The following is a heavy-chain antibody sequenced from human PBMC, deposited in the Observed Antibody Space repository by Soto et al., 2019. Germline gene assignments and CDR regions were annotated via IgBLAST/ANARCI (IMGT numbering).Heavy chain of an antibody. V-gene: IGHV1-58*02. CDR2: IVVGSGNT. J-gene: IGHJ4*02. CDR3: AAGRDYYDSSGYFDY. Sequence: GASVKVSCKASGFTFTSSAMQWVRQARGQRLEWIGWIVVGSGNTNYAQKFQERVTITRDMSTSTAYMELSSLRSEDTAVYYCAAGRDYYDSSGYFDYWGQGTLVTVSS. D-gene: IGHD3-22*01. CDR1: GFTFTSSA.